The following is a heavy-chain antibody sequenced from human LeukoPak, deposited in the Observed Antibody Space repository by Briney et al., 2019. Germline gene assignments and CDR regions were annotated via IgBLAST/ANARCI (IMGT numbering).Heavy chain of an antibody. V-gene: IGHV3-23*01. J-gene: IGHJ5*02. CDR1: GFTFSSYW. Sequence: GGSLRLSCAASGFTFSSYWMSWVRQAPGKGLEWVSAISGSGGSTYYADSVKGRFTISRDNSKNTLYLQMNSLRAEDTAVYYCAKHGSGSYYSDWFDPWGQGTLVTVSS. CDR3: AKHGSGSYYSDWFDP. CDR2: ISGSGGST. D-gene: IGHD3-10*01.